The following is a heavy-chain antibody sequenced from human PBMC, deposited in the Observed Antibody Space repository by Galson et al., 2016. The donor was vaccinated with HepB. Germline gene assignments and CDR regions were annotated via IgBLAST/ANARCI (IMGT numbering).Heavy chain of an antibody. CDR3: ARDLYSVSNYYFDY. CDR1: GFTFSSYS. Sequence: SLRLSCAASGFTFSSYSMNWVRQAKGKGLEWISYISQSSSAIFYADSVRGRFTISRDNANNSLYLQMNSLRDEDSAVYYCARDLYSVSNYYFDYWGQGALVTVSS. V-gene: IGHV3-48*02. D-gene: IGHD5/OR15-5a*01. CDR2: ISQSSSAI. J-gene: IGHJ4*02.